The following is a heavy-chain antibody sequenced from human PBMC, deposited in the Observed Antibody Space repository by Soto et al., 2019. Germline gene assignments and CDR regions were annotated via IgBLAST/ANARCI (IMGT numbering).Heavy chain of an antibody. D-gene: IGHD3-10*01. V-gene: IGHV1-69*12. CDR3: AGGDVRN. CDR1: GGTFSSYA. Sequence: QVQLVQSGAEVKKPGSSVKVSCKASGGTFSSYAISWVRQAPGQGLEWMGGIIPIFGTANYAQKFQGRVTITEVAPTSTAYMQMSILRSEYAAVYYFAGGDVRNWGQGTLVTVSS. CDR2: IIPIFGTA. J-gene: IGHJ4*02.